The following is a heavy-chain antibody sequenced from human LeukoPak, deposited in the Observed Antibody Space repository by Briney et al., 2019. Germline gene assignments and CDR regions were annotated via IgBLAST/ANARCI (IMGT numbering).Heavy chain of an antibody. V-gene: IGHV3-48*03. CDR2: ISRSGDTI. CDR3: ARDYASDY. D-gene: IGHD3-10*01. CDR1: GFTFSRYE. J-gene: IGHJ4*02. Sequence: GGSLRLSCAASGFTFSRYEMNWVRQAPGKGLEWVSYISRSGDTIYFADSVKGRFTISRDNAKNSLYLQLSSLRAEDTAVYYCARDYASDYWGQGTLVTVSS.